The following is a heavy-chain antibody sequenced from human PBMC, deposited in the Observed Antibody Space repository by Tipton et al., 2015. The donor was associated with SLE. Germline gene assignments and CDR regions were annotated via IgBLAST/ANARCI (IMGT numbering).Heavy chain of an antibody. V-gene: IGHV4-61*02. D-gene: IGHD3-3*01. CDR1: GGSISSGNYY. J-gene: IGHJ5*01. CDR2: IYTSGST. CDR3: TRDSGFWSWFDS. Sequence: TLSLTCTVSGGSISSGNYYWSWIRQPAGKGLEWIGRIYTSGSTNYNPSLKSRVTISVDTSKNQFSLKLSSVTAADTAVYYCTRDSGFWSWFDSWGQGTPVTVSS.